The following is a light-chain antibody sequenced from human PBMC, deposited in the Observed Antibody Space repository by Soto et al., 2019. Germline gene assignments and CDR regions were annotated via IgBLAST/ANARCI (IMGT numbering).Light chain of an antibody. CDR3: CSHAVSSSSVV. J-gene: IGLJ2*01. CDR1: SSDFGSYNL. CDR2: EGS. Sequence: QSALTQPASVSGSPGQSITISCTGTSSDFGSYNLVSWYQQHPGKAPKLMIYEGSKRPSGVSNRFSGSKSVNTASLTISGLQAEDEADYYCCSHAVSSSSVVFGGGTKLTVL. V-gene: IGLV2-23*01.